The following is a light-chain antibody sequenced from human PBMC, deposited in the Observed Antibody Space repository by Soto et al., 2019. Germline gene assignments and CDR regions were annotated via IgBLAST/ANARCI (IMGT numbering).Light chain of an antibody. V-gene: IGLV1-47*02. CDR2: NND. J-gene: IGLJ3*02. Sequence: QSVLTQPPSASGTPGQRVTMSCSGSGSNIGPNYVYWFQQFPGTAPKLLIYNNDQRPSGVPDRFSGSKSGTSASLDISGLRSEDEADYCCAAWDDSLSGRVFGGGIKLTVL. CDR1: GSNIGPNY. CDR3: AAWDDSLSGRV.